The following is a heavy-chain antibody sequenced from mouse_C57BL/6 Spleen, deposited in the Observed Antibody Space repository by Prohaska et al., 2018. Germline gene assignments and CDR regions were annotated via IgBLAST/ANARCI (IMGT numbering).Heavy chain of an antibody. CDR2: IYPGSGST. Sequence: QVQLQQPGAELVKPGASVKMSCKASGYTFTSYWITWVKQRPGQGLEWIGDIYPGSGSTNYNEKFKSKATLTVDTSSSTAYMQLSSLTSEDSAVYYCARRGYYSNPFDYWGQGTTLTVSS. CDR1: GYTFTSYW. J-gene: IGHJ2*01. D-gene: IGHD2-5*01. CDR3: ARRGYYSNPFDY. V-gene: IGHV1-55*01.